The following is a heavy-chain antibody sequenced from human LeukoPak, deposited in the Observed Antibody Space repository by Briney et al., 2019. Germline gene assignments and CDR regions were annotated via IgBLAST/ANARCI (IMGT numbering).Heavy chain of an antibody. J-gene: IGHJ5*02. Sequence: GGSLRLSCAASGFTFSSYSMNWVRQAPGKGLEWVSYISSSISAIYYADSVKGRFTISRDNAKNSLYLQMNSLRAKDTAVYYCARAMRSGYEKDWFDPWGQGTLVTVSS. CDR3: ARAMRSGYEKDWFDP. V-gene: IGHV3-48*04. D-gene: IGHD5-12*01. CDR2: ISSSISAI. CDR1: GFTFSSYS.